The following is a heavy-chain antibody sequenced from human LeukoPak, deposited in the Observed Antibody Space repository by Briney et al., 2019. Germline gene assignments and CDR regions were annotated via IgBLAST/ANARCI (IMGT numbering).Heavy chain of an antibody. J-gene: IGHJ4*02. CDR2: ISSSSSYI. D-gene: IGHD6-19*01. V-gene: IGHV3-21*01. CDR1: GFTFSSYS. CDR3: ARGKGSSVWTAFDY. Sequence: PGGSLRLSCAASGFTFSSYSMNWVRQAPGKGLEWVSSISSSSSYIYYADSVKGRFTISRDNAKNSLYLQMNSLRAEDTAVYYCARGKGSSVWTAFDYWGQGTLVTVSS.